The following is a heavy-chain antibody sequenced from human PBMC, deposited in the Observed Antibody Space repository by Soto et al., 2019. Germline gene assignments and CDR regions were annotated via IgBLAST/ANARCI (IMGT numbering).Heavy chain of an antibody. D-gene: IGHD4-17*01. CDR2: IYHSGST. CDR3: ARGNYGDPPSLDY. Sequence: QLQLQESGSGLVKPSQTLSLTCAVSGGSISSGGYSWSWIRQPPGKGLEWIGYIYHSGSTYYNPSLKSRVTISVDRTKNQLSLKLSSVTAADTDVYYCARGNYGDPPSLDYWGQGTLVTVSS. V-gene: IGHV4-30-2*01. CDR1: GGSISSGGYS. J-gene: IGHJ4*02.